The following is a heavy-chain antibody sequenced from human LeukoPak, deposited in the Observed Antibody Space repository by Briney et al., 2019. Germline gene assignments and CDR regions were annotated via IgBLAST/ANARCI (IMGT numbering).Heavy chain of an antibody. CDR1: GGSISSYY. CDR2: IYHSVDT. D-gene: IGHD6-19*01. Sequence: SETLSLTCTVSGGSISSYYWSWIRQPPGKGLEWIGYIYHSVDTKYNASLKSRVSISVDTSKSQFSLKLSSVTAADTAVYYCARGGPNSSGWRIDYWGQGTLVTVSS. J-gene: IGHJ4*02. CDR3: ARGGPNSSGWRIDY. V-gene: IGHV4-59*01.